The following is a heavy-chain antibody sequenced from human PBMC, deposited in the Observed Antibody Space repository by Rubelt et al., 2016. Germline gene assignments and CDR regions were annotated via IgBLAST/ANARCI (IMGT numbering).Heavy chain of an antibody. J-gene: IGHJ4*02. CDR1: GYTFTSYG. D-gene: IGHD6-6*01. Sequence: QVQLVQSGAEVKKPGASVKVSCKASGYTFTSYGISWVRQAPGQGLEWMGWISAYNGNTNYAQKFQGRVTMTRDTSISTAYMELSRLRSDDTAVYYCARVVSSSTKPYDYWGQGTLVTVSS. V-gene: IGHV1-18*01. CDR2: ISAYNGNT. CDR3: ARVVSSSTKPYDY.